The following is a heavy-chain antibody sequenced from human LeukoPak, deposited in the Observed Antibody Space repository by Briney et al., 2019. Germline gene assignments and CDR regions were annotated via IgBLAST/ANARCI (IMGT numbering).Heavy chain of an antibody. CDR1: GYTFTGYY. D-gene: IGHD3-10*01. Sequence: ASVKVSCKASGYTFTGYYMHWVRQAPGQGLEWMGWINPNSGGTNYAQKFQGRVTMTRDMSISTAYMELSRLRSDDTAVYYCAREGNYYGSGSYPPLGAFDIWGQGTMVTVSS. V-gene: IGHV1-2*02. CDR2: INPNSGGT. CDR3: AREGNYYGSGSYPPLGAFDI. J-gene: IGHJ3*02.